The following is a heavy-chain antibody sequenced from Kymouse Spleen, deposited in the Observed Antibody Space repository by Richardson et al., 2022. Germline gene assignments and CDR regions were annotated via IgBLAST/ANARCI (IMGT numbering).Heavy chain of an antibody. CDR3: ARHRYFDWLL*RKLLLRYGR. Sequence: QLQLQESGPGLVKPSETLSLTCTVSGGSISSSSYYWGWIRQPPGKGLEWIGSIYYSGSTYYNPSLKSRVTISVDTSKNQFSLKLSSVTAADTAVYYCARHRYFDWLL*RKLLLRYGRLGPRDHGHRLL. V-gene: IGHV4-39*01. J-gene: IGHJ6*02. CDR1: GGSISSSSYY. CDR2: IYYSGST. D-gene: IGHD3-9*01.